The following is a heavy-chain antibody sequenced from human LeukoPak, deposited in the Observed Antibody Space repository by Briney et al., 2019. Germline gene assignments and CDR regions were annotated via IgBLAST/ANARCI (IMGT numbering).Heavy chain of an antibody. J-gene: IGHJ6*04. V-gene: IGHV3-48*03. CDR3: ARDVLLWFGESPYYYYGMDV. D-gene: IGHD3-10*01. CDR1: GFTFSSYE. CDR2: MSSSCSAR. Sequence: GGSLRLSRAASGFTFSSYEMNWVRQAPGKGLEWVSYMSSSCSARYYADSLKGRFTISSDNAKNSLYLQMNSLRAEDTAVYYCARDVLLWFGESPYYYYGMDVWGKGTTVTVSS.